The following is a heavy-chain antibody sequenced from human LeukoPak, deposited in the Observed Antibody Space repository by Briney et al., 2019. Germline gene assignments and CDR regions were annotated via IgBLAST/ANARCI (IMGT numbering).Heavy chain of an antibody. V-gene: IGHV4-38-2*02. D-gene: IGHD4-17*01. CDR1: GYSISSGYY. J-gene: IGHJ4*02. Sequence: SETLSLTCTVSGYSISSGYYWGWIRQPPGKGLEWIGSIYHSGSTYYNPSLKSRVTISVDTSKNQFSLKLSSVTAADTAVYYCARQIAVRGRRTTVTSRFDYWGQGTLVTVSS. CDR2: IYHSGST. CDR3: ARQIAVRGRRTTVTSRFDY.